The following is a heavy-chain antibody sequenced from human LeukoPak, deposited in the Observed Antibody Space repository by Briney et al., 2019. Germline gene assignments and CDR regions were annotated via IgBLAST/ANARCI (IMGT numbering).Heavy chain of an antibody. CDR3: ARDGGANWGYYYYYMDV. CDR1: GYTFTGYY. J-gene: IGHJ6*03. Sequence: GASVKVSCKASGYTFTGYYMHWVRQAPGQGLEWMGWINPNSGGTNYAQKFQGRVTMTRDTSISTAYMELSRLRSDDTAVYYCARDGGANWGYYYYYMDVWGKGTTVTVSS. CDR2: INPNSGGT. V-gene: IGHV1-2*02. D-gene: IGHD7-27*01.